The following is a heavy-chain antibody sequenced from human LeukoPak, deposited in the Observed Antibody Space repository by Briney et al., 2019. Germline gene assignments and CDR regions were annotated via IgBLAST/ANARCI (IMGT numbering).Heavy chain of an antibody. V-gene: IGHV3-21*01. CDR2: ISSSSTYL. J-gene: IGHJ3*02. CDR3: ARRSYCGGDCYGSDAFDI. Sequence: PGGSLRLSCAASGFTLSSYTMNWVRQAPGKGLEWVSYISSSSTYLDYADSLKGRFTISRDNAKNSLYLQMNSLRAEDTAVYYCARRSYCGGDCYGSDAFDIWGQGTMVTVSS. D-gene: IGHD2-21*02. CDR1: GFTLSSYT.